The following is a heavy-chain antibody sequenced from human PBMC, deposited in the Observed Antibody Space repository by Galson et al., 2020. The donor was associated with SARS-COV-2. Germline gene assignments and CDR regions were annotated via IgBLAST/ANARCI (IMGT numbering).Heavy chain of an antibody. J-gene: IGHJ6*02. V-gene: IGHV1-58*02. D-gene: IGHD3-22*01. Sequence: SVKVSCKASGFTFTSSAMQWVRQARGQRLEWIGWIVVGSGNTNYAQKFQERVTITRDMSTSTAYMELSSLRSEDTAVYYCAAVSYYDSSGYSSNHHGMDVWGQGTTVTVSS. CDR1: GFTFTSSA. CDR2: IVVGSGNT. CDR3: AAVSYYDSSGYSSNHHGMDV.